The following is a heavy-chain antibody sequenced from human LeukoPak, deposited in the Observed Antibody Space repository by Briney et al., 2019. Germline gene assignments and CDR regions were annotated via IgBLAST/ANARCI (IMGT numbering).Heavy chain of an antibody. CDR1: GFTFDDHA. J-gene: IGHJ4*02. Sequence: PGRSLRLSCAASGFTFDDHAMHWVRHAPGKGLEWVSGISWNSGSIGYADSVKGRFTISRDNAKNSLYLQMNSLRAEDTALYYCAKDVSYSSSWYHLDYWGQGTLVTVSS. V-gene: IGHV3-9*01. CDR3: AKDVSYSSSWYHLDY. CDR2: ISWNSGSI. D-gene: IGHD6-13*01.